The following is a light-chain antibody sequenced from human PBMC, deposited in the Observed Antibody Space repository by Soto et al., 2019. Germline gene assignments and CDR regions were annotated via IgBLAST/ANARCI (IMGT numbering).Light chain of an antibody. CDR1: SRDVGAYNY. Sequence: QSALTQPASVSGPPGQSITISCTGTSRDVGAYNYVCWYQQHPGKAPKLMMYDVTNRPSGVSSRFSGSKSRNTASLTISGLQAEDEADYYCNSYTGSSSPYVFGTGTKLTVL. CDR3: NSYTGSSSPYV. J-gene: IGLJ1*01. V-gene: IGLV2-14*03. CDR2: DVT.